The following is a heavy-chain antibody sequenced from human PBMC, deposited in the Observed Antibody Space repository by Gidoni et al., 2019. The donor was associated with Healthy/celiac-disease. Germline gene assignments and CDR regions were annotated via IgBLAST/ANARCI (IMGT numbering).Heavy chain of an antibody. D-gene: IGHD3-10*01. J-gene: IGHJ4*02. Sequence: QVQLVESGGGVVQPGRSLSLSCAASGFTFSSYGMHWVRQAPGKGLEWVAVILYDGSNKYYADSVKGRFTISRDNSKNTLYLQMNSLRAEDTAVYYCARDEGIWGQGTLVTVSS. CDR2: ILYDGSNK. CDR3: ARDEGI. CDR1: GFTFSSYG. V-gene: IGHV3-33*01.